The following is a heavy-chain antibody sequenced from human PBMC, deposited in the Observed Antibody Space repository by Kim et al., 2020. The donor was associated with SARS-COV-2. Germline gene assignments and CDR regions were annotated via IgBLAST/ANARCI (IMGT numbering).Heavy chain of an antibody. CDR1: GFTFSSYG. J-gene: IGHJ4*02. Sequence: GGSLRLSCAASGFTFSSYGMHWVRQAPGKGLEWVAVISYDVSNKYYADSVKGRFTISSDHSQNTLYLQMNSLRAEDTAVYYCAKDYEIEALWRAYFDYWGQGTLVTVSS. CDR2: ISYDVSNK. CDR3: AKDYEIEALWRAYFDY. D-gene: IGHD3-9*01. V-gene: IGHV3-30*18.